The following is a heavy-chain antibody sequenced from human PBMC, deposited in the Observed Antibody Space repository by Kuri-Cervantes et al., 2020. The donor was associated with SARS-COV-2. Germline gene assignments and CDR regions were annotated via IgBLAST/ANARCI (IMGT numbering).Heavy chain of an antibody. J-gene: IGHJ6*02. Sequence: ASVKVSCKASGYTFTSYAMHWVRQAPGQGLEWMGWINPNSGGTNYAQKFQGWVTMTRDTSISTAYMELSRLRSDDTAVYYCARDLIRGYSYGFFGMDVWGQGTTVTVSS. CDR1: GYTFTSYA. CDR2: INPNSGGT. D-gene: IGHD5-18*01. CDR3: ARDLIRGYSYGFFGMDV. V-gene: IGHV1-2*04.